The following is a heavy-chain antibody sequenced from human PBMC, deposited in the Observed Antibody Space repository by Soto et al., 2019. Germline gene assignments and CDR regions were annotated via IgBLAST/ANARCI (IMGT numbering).Heavy chain of an antibody. Sequence: SETLSLTCTVSGGSISSGGYYWSWIRQPPGKGLEWIGYIYYSGTTYYNPSLKSRVTISVDTSKNQFSLKVNSVTAADTAVYYCARALIQLWPHYYYGMDVWGQGTTVTVSS. V-gene: IGHV4-30-4*01. CDR3: ARALIQLWPHYYYGMDV. D-gene: IGHD5-18*01. J-gene: IGHJ6*02. CDR1: GGSISSGGYY. CDR2: IYYSGTT.